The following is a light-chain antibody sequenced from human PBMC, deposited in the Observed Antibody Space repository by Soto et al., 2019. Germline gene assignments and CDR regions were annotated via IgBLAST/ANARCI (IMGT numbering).Light chain of an antibody. V-gene: IGKV1-5*03. Sequence: DVPMTQSPSTLSASIGDTVTMTCRASQNVNSWLAWYQQKPGKAPKLLIYKASILETGVPSRVSGGGSGTDFTLTISGLQPEDVATYYCHQYDSYPKTFGQGT. CDR3: HQYDSYPKT. CDR2: KAS. CDR1: QNVNSW. J-gene: IGKJ2*01.